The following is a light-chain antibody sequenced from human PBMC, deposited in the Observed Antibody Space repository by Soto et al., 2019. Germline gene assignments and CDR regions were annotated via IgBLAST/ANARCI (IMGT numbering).Light chain of an antibody. J-gene: IGKJ1*01. CDR1: QSVRRY. V-gene: IGKV3-20*01. CDR2: GAS. CDR3: QQYGSSPEWT. Sequence: EIGLKQSRATLSLSPGERATLSCRASQSVRRYLAWYQQKPGQAPRLLIYGASSRTTGIPDRFSGSGSGTDFTLTISRLEPEDFAVYYCQQYGSSPEWTFGQGTKVDIK.